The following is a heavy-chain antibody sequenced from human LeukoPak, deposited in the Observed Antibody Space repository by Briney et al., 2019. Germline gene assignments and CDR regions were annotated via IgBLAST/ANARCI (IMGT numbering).Heavy chain of an antibody. CDR3: ARDDTIFGVVIPSYFDY. V-gene: IGHV3-74*01. J-gene: IGHJ4*02. Sequence: GGSLRLSCAASGFTFRSYWMHWVRQVSGKGLVWVSRIDSDGSRTYYADSVRGRFTISRDNSKNTLYLQMNGLRAEDTAVYYCARDDTIFGVVIPSYFDYWGQGTLVTVSS. D-gene: IGHD3-3*01. CDR2: IDSDGSRT. CDR1: GFTFRSYW.